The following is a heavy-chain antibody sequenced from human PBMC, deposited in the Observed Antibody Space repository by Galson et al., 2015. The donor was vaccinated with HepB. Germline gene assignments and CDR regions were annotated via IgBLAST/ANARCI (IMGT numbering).Heavy chain of an antibody. Sequence: SGYTFTSYAINWVRQAPGQGLEWMGWISTYNGHTDYAQNLQGRLAMTTDTSTFTAYMSLKSLRSDDTAVYYFAGSVTAIHRGAFVYYFDYWGQGTLVTVSS. D-gene: IGHD2-21*02. J-gene: IGHJ4*02. V-gene: IGHV1-18*01. CDR1: GYTFTSYA. CDR2: ISTYNGHT. CDR3: AGSVTAIHRGAFVYYFDY.